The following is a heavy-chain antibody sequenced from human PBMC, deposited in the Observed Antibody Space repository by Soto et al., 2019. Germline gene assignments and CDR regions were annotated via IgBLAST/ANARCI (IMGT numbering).Heavy chain of an antibody. V-gene: IGHV1-18*01. CDR3: ARYSLGESLYYFDY. CDR2: ISAYNGNT. D-gene: IGHD3-10*01. J-gene: IGHJ4*02. CDR1: GYTFNIYG. Sequence: GASAKVCCKASGYTFNIYGRSWARQDPGQGLEWMGWISAYNGNTNYAQKLQGRVTMTTDTSTSTAYMELRSLRSDDTAVYYCARYSLGESLYYFDYWGQGTLVTVSS.